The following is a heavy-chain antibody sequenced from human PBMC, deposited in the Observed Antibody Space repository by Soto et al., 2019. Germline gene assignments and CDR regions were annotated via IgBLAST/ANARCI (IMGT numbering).Heavy chain of an antibody. CDR3: ARSSCGGDCYYREPYYFDY. J-gene: IGHJ4*02. CDR1: GFTFSSYE. Sequence: PGGSLRLSCAASGFTFSSYEMNWVRQAPGKGLEWVSYISSSGSTIYYADSVKGRFTISRDNAKNSLYLQMNSLRAEDTAVYYCARSSCGGDCYYREPYYFDYWGQGTLVTVSS. CDR2: ISSSGSTI. V-gene: IGHV3-48*03. D-gene: IGHD2-21*02.